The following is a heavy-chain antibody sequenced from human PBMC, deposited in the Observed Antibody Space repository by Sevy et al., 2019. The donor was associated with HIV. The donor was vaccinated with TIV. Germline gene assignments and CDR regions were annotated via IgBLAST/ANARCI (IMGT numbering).Heavy chain of an antibody. CDR3: ARNFDY. J-gene: IGHJ4*02. CDR2: VHYSGRT. Sequence: SETLSLTCTVSGGSISSGNYLWSWIRQTPGKGLEWIGTVHYSGRTYYNPSLKSRVTISEDTSKNQFSLNLNSVTAADTAVYFGARNFDYGGQGTLVTVSS. CDR1: GGSISSGNYL. V-gene: IGHV4-39*01.